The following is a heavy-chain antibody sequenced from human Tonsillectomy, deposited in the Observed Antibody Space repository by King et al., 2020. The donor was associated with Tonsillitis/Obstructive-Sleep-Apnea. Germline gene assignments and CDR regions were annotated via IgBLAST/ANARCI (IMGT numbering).Heavy chain of an antibody. D-gene: IGHD4-17*01. V-gene: IGHV3-15*07. CDR1: GFTFSNAW. CDR3: TPYGDYVWAYYYNGMDV. J-gene: IGHJ6*02. Sequence: DVQLVESGGGLVKPGGSLRVSCAATGFTFSNAWMNWVRQAPGKGLEWVGRIKSKIDGGTTDYAAPVKGRFTISRDDSKNTLYLQMNSLKIEDTAVYYCTPYGDYVWAYYYNGMDVWGQGTTVTVSS. CDR2: IKSKIDGGTT.